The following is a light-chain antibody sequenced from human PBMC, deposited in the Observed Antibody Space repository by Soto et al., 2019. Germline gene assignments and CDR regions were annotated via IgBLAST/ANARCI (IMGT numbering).Light chain of an antibody. CDR2: WAS. V-gene: IGKV4-1*01. Sequence: DIVMTQSPDSLAVSLGERATINCKSSQSVLYNSNNKTYLAWYQQKPGQPPKLLIYWASTRESGVPDRFSGSGSATDFTLTISSLQAEDVAVYYCQQYYSTPLTFGGGTKVEIK. CDR1: QSVLYNSNNKTY. J-gene: IGKJ4*01. CDR3: QQYYSTPLT.